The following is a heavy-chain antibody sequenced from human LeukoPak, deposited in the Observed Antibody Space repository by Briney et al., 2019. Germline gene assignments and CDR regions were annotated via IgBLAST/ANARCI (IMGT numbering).Heavy chain of an antibody. J-gene: IGHJ4*02. CDR1: GFTLSSYA. V-gene: IGHV3-23*01. CDR2: ISGSADNT. Sequence: PGGSLRLSCTASGFTLSSYAMSWVRQAPGEGLEWVSTISGSADNTNYAEAVKGRFTISRDNSKNTMYLQMNSLRAEDTAMYYCWANYYDTSAHTRDYWGQGTLVTVSS. CDR3: WANYYDTSAHTRDY. D-gene: IGHD3-22*01.